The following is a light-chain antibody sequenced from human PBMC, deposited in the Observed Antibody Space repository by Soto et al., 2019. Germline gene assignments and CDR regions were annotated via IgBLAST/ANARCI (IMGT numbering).Light chain of an antibody. J-gene: IGKJ1*01. CDR3: QQYNNWPRT. V-gene: IGKV3-15*01. CDR1: QSVSST. CDR2: GAS. Sequence: EMVMTQSPATLSVSPGERATLSCRASQSVSSTLAWYQQKPGQAPRLLIYGASTRATGVPARFSGSRSETEFTLTISRLQSEDFAVYYWQQYNNWPRTFGQGTKVEIK.